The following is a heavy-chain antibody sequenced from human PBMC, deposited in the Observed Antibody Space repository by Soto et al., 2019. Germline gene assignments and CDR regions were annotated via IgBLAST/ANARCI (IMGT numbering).Heavy chain of an antibody. Sequence: QVQLVQSGAEVKKPGATVKVSCKASGYIVTSFGINWVRQAPGQGLEWMGCISEYGDSNYSEKLQDRVSLTTDTYTNTAYMELRSLGSDDTGVYYGARGGGAYDVWGKGTKFTVSS. CDR1: GYIVTSFG. CDR3: ARGGGAYDV. J-gene: IGHJ3*01. V-gene: IGHV1-18*01. CDR2: ISEYGDS.